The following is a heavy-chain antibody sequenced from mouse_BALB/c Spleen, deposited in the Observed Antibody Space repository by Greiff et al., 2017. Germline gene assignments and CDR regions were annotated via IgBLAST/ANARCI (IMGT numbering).Heavy chain of an antibody. CDR2: INPSTGYT. CDR3: ARGGGFDY. Sequence: QVQLKESGAELAKPGASVKMSCKASGYTFTSYWMHWVKQRPGQGLEWIGYINPSTGYTEYNQKFKDKATLTADKSSSTAYMQLSSLTSEDSAVYYCARGGGFDYWGQGTTLTVSS. J-gene: IGHJ2*01. CDR1: GYTFTSYW. V-gene: IGHV1-7*01.